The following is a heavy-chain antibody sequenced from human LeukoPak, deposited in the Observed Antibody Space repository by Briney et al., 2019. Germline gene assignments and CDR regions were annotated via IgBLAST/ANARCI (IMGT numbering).Heavy chain of an antibody. Sequence: PGRSLRLSCVASGFTFSNYGMHWVRQAPGKGLEWVAVISYDETNKYYTESVKGRFTISRDQSKNSLYLQMNSLRAEDTAVYYCARDYGDYPDYWGQGTLVTVSS. CDR2: ISYDETNK. CDR3: ARDYGDYPDY. D-gene: IGHD4-17*01. J-gene: IGHJ4*02. CDR1: GFTFSNYG. V-gene: IGHV3-30*03.